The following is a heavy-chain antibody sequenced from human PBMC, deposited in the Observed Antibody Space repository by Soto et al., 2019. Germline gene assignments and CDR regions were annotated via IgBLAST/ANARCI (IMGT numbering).Heavy chain of an antibody. CDR3: GKERRCSGWFVCSY. V-gene: IGHV3-23*01. CDR2: ISGNCSET. CDR1: GFPFSSYA. Sequence: GSLRLSFAASGFPFSSYAMSWVRQAPGQGLEWGSAISGNCSETSYAASVRGRFTISRDKSRHTLFLHMNSLGADDTAVHYCGKERRCSGWFVCSYWGQGILATVSS. J-gene: IGHJ4*02. D-gene: IGHD6-19*01.